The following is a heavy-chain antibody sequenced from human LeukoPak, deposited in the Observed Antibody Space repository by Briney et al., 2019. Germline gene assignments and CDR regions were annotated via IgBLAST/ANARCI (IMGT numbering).Heavy chain of an antibody. CDR3: ANRDLNYYGSGSYWLTFDP. D-gene: IGHD3-10*01. CDR1: GFTFSSYA. Sequence: GGSLRLSCTASGFTFSSYAMSWVRQAPGKGREWVSAIRGSGGSTYYADSVKGRFTISRDNSKNTLYLQMNSLRAEDTAVYYCANRDLNYYGSGSYWLTFDPWGQGTLVTVSS. J-gene: IGHJ5*02. CDR2: IRGSGGST. V-gene: IGHV3-23*01.